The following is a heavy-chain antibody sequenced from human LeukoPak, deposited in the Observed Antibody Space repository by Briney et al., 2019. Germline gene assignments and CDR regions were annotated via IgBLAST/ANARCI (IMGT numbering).Heavy chain of an antibody. CDR3: ARGRGSGSSLNWFDP. J-gene: IGHJ5*02. D-gene: IGHD3-10*01. CDR2: IYPIGST. CDR1: GGSISSYY. Sequence: SETLSLTCTVSGGSISSYYWSWIRQPAGKGLEWIGRIYPIGSTKHNPSLKSRVTISVDNSKNQFSLKLSSVTAADTAVYYCARGRGSGSSLNWFDPWGQGTLVTVSS. V-gene: IGHV4-4*07.